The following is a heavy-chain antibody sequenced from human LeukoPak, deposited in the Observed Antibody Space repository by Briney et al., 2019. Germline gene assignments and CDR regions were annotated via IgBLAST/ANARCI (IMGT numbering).Heavy chain of an antibody. J-gene: IGHJ4*02. CDR3: ARGSPGARGPWDY. Sequence: GGSLRLSCAASGLTFSNYAMMWLRQAPGKGLEWVAAIIGNGGWALYADSVKGRFTISRDNSKNTLYLQMSSLGAEDTAVYYCARGSPGARGPWDYWGQGTLVTVSS. V-gene: IGHV3-23*01. CDR1: GLTFSNYA. CDR2: IIGNGGWA. D-gene: IGHD1-1*01.